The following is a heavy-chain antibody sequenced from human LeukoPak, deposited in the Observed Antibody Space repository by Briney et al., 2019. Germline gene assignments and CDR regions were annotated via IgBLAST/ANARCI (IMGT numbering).Heavy chain of an antibody. Sequence: GGSLRLSCAASGFTFSSYGMHWVRQAPGKGLEWVAFIRYDGSNKYYADSVKGRFTISRDNAKNTMYLQMSSLRVEDTAVYYCARVFRPSLTVFIIRGAFDIWGQGTMVTVSS. CDR2: IRYDGSNK. J-gene: IGHJ3*02. CDR3: ARVFRPSLTVFIIRGAFDI. D-gene: IGHD3-3*01. CDR1: GFTFSSYG. V-gene: IGHV3-30*02.